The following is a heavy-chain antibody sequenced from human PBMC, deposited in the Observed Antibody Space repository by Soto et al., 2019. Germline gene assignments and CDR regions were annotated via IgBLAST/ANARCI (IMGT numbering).Heavy chain of an antibody. J-gene: IGHJ4*02. V-gene: IGHV1-8*01. CDR3: EREIAADGTEH. CDR1: LYPFTSYD. CDR2: MNPNSGNT. D-gene: IGHD6-13*01. Sequence: ASVXGSFRSSLYPFTSYDINCLLQATGQGLEWMGWMNPNSGNTGYAQKFQGRVTTTRNNSIRTAYMELSSLRSEDTAVYYCEREIAADGTEHWGQGPLV.